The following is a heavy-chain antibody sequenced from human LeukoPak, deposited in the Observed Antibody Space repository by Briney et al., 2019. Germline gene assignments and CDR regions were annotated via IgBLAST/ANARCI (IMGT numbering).Heavy chain of an antibody. Sequence: GGSLRLSCAASGFTVSSNYMSWVRQAPGKGLEWVSVIYSGGSTYYADSVKGRFTISRDNSKNTLYLQMNTLTAEDTAVYYCAKTGAGYYYMDVWGKGTTVIVSS. V-gene: IGHV3-53*01. J-gene: IGHJ6*03. D-gene: IGHD7-27*01. CDR1: GFTVSSNY. CDR3: AKTGAGYYYMDV. CDR2: IYSGGST.